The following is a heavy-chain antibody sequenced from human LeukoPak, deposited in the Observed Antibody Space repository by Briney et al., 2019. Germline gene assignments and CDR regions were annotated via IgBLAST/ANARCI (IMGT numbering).Heavy chain of an antibody. Sequence: ASVKVSCKASGYTFTGYFIHWVRQAPGQGLEWMGWINPNSGGTNYAQKFQGRVTMTRDTSISTAYMELSRPRSDDTAVYYCARFPRRITMIVVAYAFDIWGQGTMVTVSS. V-gene: IGHV1-2*02. CDR3: ARFPRRITMIVVAYAFDI. J-gene: IGHJ3*02. CDR1: GYTFTGYF. D-gene: IGHD3-22*01. CDR2: INPNSGGT.